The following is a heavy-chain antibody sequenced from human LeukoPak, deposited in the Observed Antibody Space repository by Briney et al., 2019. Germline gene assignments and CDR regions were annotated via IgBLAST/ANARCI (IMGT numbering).Heavy chain of an antibody. CDR3: ARKRGYRPTFDY. V-gene: IGHV4-34*01. J-gene: IGHJ4*02. Sequence: PSETLSLTCAVYGESFSGYYWSWIRQPPGKGLEWIGEINHSGSSNYNPSLKSRVTISVDTSKNQFSLKLSSVTAADTAVYYCARKRGYRPTFDYWGQGTLVTVSS. CDR1: GESFSGYY. CDR2: INHSGSS. D-gene: IGHD5-18*01.